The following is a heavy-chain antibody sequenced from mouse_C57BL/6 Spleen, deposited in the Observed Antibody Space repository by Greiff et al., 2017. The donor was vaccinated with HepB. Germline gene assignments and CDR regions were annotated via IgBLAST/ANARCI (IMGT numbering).Heavy chain of an antibody. Sequence: EVMLVESGGDLVKPGGSLKLSCAASGFTFSSYGMSWVRQTPDKRLEWVATISSGGSYIYYPDSVKGRFTISRDNAKNTLYLQMSSLKSEDTAMYYCARHDGRAWFAYWGQGTLVTVSA. J-gene: IGHJ3*01. CDR1: GFTFSSYG. CDR2: ISSGGSYI. V-gene: IGHV5-6*01. CDR3: ARHDGRAWFAY.